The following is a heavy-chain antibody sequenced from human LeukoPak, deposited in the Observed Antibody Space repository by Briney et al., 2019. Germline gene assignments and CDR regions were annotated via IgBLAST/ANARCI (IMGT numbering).Heavy chain of an antibody. V-gene: IGHV3-23*01. CDR2: ISGSGGST. J-gene: IGHJ4*02. Sequence: GGSLRLSCAASGFTFSSYAMSWVRQAPGKGLEWVTTISGSGGSTYYADSVKGRFTISRDNSKNTLYLQMNSLRAEDTAVYYCAKVVTGIVVGGVFHYWGQGTLVTVSS. CDR1: GFTFSSYA. D-gene: IGHD3-22*01. CDR3: AKVVTGIVVGGVFHY.